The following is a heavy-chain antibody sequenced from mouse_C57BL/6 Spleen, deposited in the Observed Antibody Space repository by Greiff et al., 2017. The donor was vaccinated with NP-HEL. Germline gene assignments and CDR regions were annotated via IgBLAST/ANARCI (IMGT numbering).Heavy chain of an antibody. J-gene: IGHJ2*01. D-gene: IGHD1-1*01. CDR3: AIQQLLRSLFDY. CDR1: GFTFSSYG. CDR2: ISSGGSYT. Sequence: DVRLVESGGDLVKPGGSLKLSCAASGFTFSSYGMSWVRQTPDKRLEWVATISSGGSYTYYPDSVKGRFTISRDNAKNTLYLQMISLKSEDTAMYYCAIQQLLRSLFDYWGQGTTLTVSS. V-gene: IGHV5-6*02.